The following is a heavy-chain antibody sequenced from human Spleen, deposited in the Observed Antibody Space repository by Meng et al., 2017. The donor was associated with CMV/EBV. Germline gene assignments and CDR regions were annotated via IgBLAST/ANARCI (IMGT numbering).Heavy chain of an antibody. CDR3: ARDKSAAGTWYFDY. J-gene: IGHJ4*02. CDR1: GFTFTSYA. V-gene: IGHV3-30*04. CDR2: ISYDGSDE. D-gene: IGHD6-13*01. Sequence: SGFTFTSYAMHWVRQAPGKGLEWVAVISYDGSDEYYADSVKGRFTISRDNSKNTLYLQMNSLRAEDTAVYYCARDKSAAGTWYFDYWGQGTLVTVSS.